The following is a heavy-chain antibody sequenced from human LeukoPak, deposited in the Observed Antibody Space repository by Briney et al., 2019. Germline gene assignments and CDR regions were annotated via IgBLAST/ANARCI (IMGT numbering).Heavy chain of an antibody. J-gene: IGHJ6*03. Sequence: ASVKVSCKASGYTFTSYGISWVRQAPGQGLEWMGRISAYNGNTNYAQKLQGRVTMTTDTSTSTAYMELRSLRSDDTAVYYCARETYYYDSSGYQYYMDVWGKGTTVTVSS. CDR2: ISAYNGNT. D-gene: IGHD3-22*01. CDR1: GYTFTSYG. V-gene: IGHV1-18*01. CDR3: ARETYYYDSSGYQYYMDV.